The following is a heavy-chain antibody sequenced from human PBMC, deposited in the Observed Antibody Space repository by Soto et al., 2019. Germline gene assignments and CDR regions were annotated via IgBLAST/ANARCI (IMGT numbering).Heavy chain of an antibody. D-gene: IGHD6-19*01. CDR1: GFFFTTYA. CDR3: ARSIAVAGLDY. V-gene: IGHV3-30-3*01. J-gene: IGHJ4*02. Sequence: GGSLRLSCVASGFFFTTYAVHWVRPAPGKGLEWVAVISNDESKKYFADAVKGRVSISRDSSKNTVYLQMDSLRAEDTAVYYCARSIAVAGLDYWGPGTLVTVSS. CDR2: ISNDESKK.